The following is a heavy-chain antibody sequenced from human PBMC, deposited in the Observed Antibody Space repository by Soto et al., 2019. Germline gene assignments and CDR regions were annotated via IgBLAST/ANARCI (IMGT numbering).Heavy chain of an antibody. CDR2: IWYDGSNK. V-gene: IGHV3-33*01. Sequence: PGGSLRLSCAASGFTFSSYGMHWVRQAPGKGLEWVAVIWYDGSNKYYADSVKGRFTISRDNSKNTLYLQMNSLGAEDTAVYYCARDGGGLSGSYYNVGPDAFDIWGQGTMVTVSS. J-gene: IGHJ3*02. CDR1: GFTFSSYG. CDR3: ARDGGGLSGSYYNVGPDAFDI. D-gene: IGHD3-10*01.